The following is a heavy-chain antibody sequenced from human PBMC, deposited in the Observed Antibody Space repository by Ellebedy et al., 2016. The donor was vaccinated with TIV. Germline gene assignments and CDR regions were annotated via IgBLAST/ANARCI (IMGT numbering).Heavy chain of an antibody. V-gene: IGHV3-23*01. CDR2: VGGAGNRA. D-gene: IGHD5-12*01. CDR1: EFTLMNYA. CDR3: VKGGYREIHYHSTAYDR. J-gene: IGHJ4*02. Sequence: GESLKISCTTSEFTLMNYAMPWVRQAPGKGLEWVSTVGGAGNRAYYADSVKGRFTISRDIPKNTLYLQMDSLRAEDTAVYYCVKGGYREIHYHSTAYDRWGQGTLVTVSS.